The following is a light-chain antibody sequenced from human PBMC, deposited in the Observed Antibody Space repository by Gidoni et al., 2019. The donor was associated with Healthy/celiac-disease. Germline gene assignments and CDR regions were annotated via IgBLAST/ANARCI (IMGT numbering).Light chain of an antibody. CDR3: QQYNNWPQIFT. CDR2: GAS. Sequence: EIVMTQSPATLSVSPGERATLSCRASQSVSSNLAWYQQKPGQAPRLLIYGASTRATGIPARFSGSGSGTEFTLTISSLQSEDFAVYYCQQYNNWPQIFTFXPXTKVDIK. CDR1: QSVSSN. V-gene: IGKV3-15*01. J-gene: IGKJ3*01.